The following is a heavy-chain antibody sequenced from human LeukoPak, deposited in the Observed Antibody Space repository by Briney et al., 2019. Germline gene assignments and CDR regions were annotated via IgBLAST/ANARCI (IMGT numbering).Heavy chain of an antibody. CDR1: GFTFSSYG. Sequence: PGRSLRLSCAASGFTFSSYGMHWVRQAPGKGLEWVAVISYDGSNKYYADSVKGRFTISRDNSKNTLYLQMNSLRAEDTAVYYCASSVQHIVVVTAIGFDYWGQGTLVTVSS. V-gene: IGHV3-30*03. D-gene: IGHD2-21*02. J-gene: IGHJ4*02. CDR3: ASSVQHIVVVTAIGFDY. CDR2: ISYDGSNK.